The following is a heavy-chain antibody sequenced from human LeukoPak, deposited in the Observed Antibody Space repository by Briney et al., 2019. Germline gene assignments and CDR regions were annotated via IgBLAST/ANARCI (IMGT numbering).Heavy chain of an antibody. CDR2: MSYSGSS. J-gene: IGHJ4*02. V-gene: IGHV4-59*11. D-gene: IGHD5-18*01. Sequence: KASETLSLTCTVSGGSISNQYWSWIRQPPGKGLEWMGYMSYSGSSDFNPSLNGRGTISVDMSKNQFSLKLTSVTAADTAVYYCARRTASGYSYASTFYYFDYWGQGTLVTVSS. CDR1: GGSISNQY. CDR3: ARRTASGYSYASTFYYFDY.